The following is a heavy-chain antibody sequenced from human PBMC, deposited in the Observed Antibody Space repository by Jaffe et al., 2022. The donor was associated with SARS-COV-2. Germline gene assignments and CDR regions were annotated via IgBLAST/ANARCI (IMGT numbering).Heavy chain of an antibody. CDR1: GGSISSYY. J-gene: IGHJ4*02. CDR3: ARRKPWSSLALDY. CDR2: IYYSGST. V-gene: IGHV4-59*08. Sequence: QVQLQESGPGLVKPSETLSLTCTVSGGSISSYYWSWIRQPPGKGLEWIGYIYYSGSTNYNPSLKSRVTISVDTSKNQFSLKLSSVTAADTAVYYCARRKPWSSLALDYWGQGTLVTVSS. D-gene: IGHD2-8*02.